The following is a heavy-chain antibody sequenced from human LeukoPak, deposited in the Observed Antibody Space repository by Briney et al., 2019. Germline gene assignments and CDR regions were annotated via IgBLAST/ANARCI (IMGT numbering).Heavy chain of an antibody. Sequence: GASVNVSCKASGGTFSSYAISWVRQAPGQGLEWMGGIIPIFGTANYAQKFQGRVTITADESTSTAYMELSSLRSEDTAVYYCARANGLTVITFDYWGQGTLVTVSS. CDR1: GGTFSSYA. D-gene: IGHD4-17*01. CDR2: IIPIFGTA. J-gene: IGHJ4*02. CDR3: ARANGLTVITFDY. V-gene: IGHV1-69*13.